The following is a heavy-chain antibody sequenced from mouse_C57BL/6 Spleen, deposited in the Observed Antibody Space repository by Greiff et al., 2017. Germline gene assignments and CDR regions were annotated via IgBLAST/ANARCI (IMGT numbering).Heavy chain of an antibody. Sequence: EVKLVESGGGLVQPGGSLSLSCAASGFTFTDYYMSWVRQPPGQALEWLGFIRNKANGYTTEYSVSVKGRFTISRDNSQSNLYLQVNDQKAEGSASYYCARQLGRVFHYWGQGTSLTVSS. D-gene: IGHD4-1*01. V-gene: IGHV7-3*01. J-gene: IGHJ2*02. CDR3: ARQLGRVFHY. CDR1: GFTFTDYY. CDR2: IRNKANGYTT.